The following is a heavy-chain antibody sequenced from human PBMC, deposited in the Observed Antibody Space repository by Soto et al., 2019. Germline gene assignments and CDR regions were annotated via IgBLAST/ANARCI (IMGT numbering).Heavy chain of an antibody. CDR3: ARTVRGVTTR. D-gene: IGHD3-10*01. CDR1: GFTFSSYE. Sequence: PGGSLRLSCAASGFTFSSYEMNWVRQAPGKGLEWVSYISSSGSTIYYADSVKGRFTISRDNAKNSLYLQMNSLRAEDTAVYYCARTVRGVTTRWGQGTLVTVSS. V-gene: IGHV3-48*03. CDR2: ISSSGSTI. J-gene: IGHJ4*02.